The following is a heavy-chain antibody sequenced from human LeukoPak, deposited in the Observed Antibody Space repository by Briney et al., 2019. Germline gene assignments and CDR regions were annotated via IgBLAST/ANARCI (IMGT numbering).Heavy chain of an antibody. CDR1: GDSISSSSYY. CDR2: IYYSGST. D-gene: IGHD3-10*01. Sequence: RPSETLSLTCTVSGDSISSSSYYWGWIRQPPGKGLECIGNIYYSGSTYYNPSLKSRVAISVDTSKNQFSLKLSSVTAADTAVYYCARLPGFNDAFDIWGQGTMVTVSS. CDR3: ARLPGFNDAFDI. J-gene: IGHJ3*02. V-gene: IGHV4-39*01.